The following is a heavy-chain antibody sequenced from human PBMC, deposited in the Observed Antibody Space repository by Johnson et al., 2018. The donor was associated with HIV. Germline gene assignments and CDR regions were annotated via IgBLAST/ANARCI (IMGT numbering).Heavy chain of an antibody. V-gene: IGHV3-66*01. CDR1: GFTVSSNY. D-gene: IGHD6-6*01. CDR3: ARGRSSSSTAAFDI. J-gene: IGHJ3*02. CDR2: IYSGGST. Sequence: VQLVESGGGLVQPGGSLRLSCAASGFTVSSNYMSWVRQAPGKGLEWVSVIYSGGSTYYADSVKGRFTISRDNSKNTLYLQMKSLRGEDTAVYSCARGRSSSSTAAFDIWGQGTMVTVSS.